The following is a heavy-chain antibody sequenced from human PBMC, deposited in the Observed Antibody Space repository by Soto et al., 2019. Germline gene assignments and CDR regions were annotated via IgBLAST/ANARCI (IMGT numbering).Heavy chain of an antibody. CDR1: GYSFTSYW. V-gene: IGHV5-10-1*01. CDR3: ARSDYYDSSGYYPEYFQH. J-gene: IGHJ1*01. Sequence: PGESLKISCKGSGYSFTSYWISWVRQMPGKGMEWMGRIDPSDSYTNYSPSFQGHVTISADKSISTACLQWSSLKASDTAMYYCARSDYYDSSGYYPEYFQHWGQGTLVTVS. CDR2: IDPSDSYT. D-gene: IGHD3-22*01.